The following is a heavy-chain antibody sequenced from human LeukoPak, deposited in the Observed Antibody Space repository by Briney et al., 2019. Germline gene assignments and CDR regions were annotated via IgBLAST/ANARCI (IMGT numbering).Heavy chain of an antibody. J-gene: IGHJ4*02. CDR3: ARVFYSGIAAAGTLDY. Sequence: SQTLSLTCAISGDSVSSNSAAWNWIRQSPSRGLEWLGRTYYRSKWYNDYAVSVKSRITINPDTSKNQFSLQLNSVTPEDTAVYYCARVFYSGIAAAGTLDYWGQGTLVTVSS. CDR2: TYYRSKWYN. D-gene: IGHD6-13*01. V-gene: IGHV6-1*01. CDR1: GDSVSSNSAA.